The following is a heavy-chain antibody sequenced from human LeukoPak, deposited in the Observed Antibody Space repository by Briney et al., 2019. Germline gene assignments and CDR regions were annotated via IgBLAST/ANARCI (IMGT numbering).Heavy chain of an antibody. CDR2: MNPNSGNT. J-gene: IGHJ4*02. D-gene: IGHD4-17*01. CDR3: ARVPTYGDLEFDY. CDR1: GYTFTSYD. V-gene: IGHV1-8*01. Sequence: ASVKVSCKASGYTFTSYDINWVRQATGRGLEWMGWMNPNSGNTGYAQKFQGRVTMTRNTSISTAYMELSSLRSEDTAVYYCARVPTYGDLEFDYWGQGTLVTVSS.